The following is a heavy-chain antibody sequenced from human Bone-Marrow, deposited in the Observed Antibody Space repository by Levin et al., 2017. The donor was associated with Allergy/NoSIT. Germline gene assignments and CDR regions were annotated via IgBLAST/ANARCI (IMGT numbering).Heavy chain of an antibody. D-gene: IGHD3-10*01. CDR1: GFTFDSYG. Sequence: LSLTCATSGFTFDSYGMHWVRQAPGKGLEWVAVIWYDGRRKYHADSVKGRLIISRDNSQNTLSLQMNSVTAEDTAVYYCARDSGLYGIDVWGQGTTVIVSS. CDR2: IWYDGRRK. V-gene: IGHV3-33*01. CDR3: ARDSGLYGIDV. J-gene: IGHJ6*02.